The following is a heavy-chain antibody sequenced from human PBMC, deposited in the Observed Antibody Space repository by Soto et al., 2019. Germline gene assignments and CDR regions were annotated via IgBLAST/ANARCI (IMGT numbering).Heavy chain of an antibody. J-gene: IGHJ4*02. Sequence: ASVKVSCKASGYTFTGYYMHWVRQAPGQGLEWMGWINPNSGGTNYAQKFQGRVTMTRDTSISTAYMELSRLRSDDTAVYYCARDSSSTAMYYFDYCDQAPLGTVSS. CDR1: GYTFTGYY. V-gene: IGHV1-2*02. CDR2: INPNSGGT. CDR3: ARDSSSTAMYYFDY. D-gene: IGHD6-6*01.